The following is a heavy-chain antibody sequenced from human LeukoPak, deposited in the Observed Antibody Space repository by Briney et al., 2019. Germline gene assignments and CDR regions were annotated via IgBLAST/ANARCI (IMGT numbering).Heavy chain of an antibody. J-gene: IGHJ4*02. Sequence: GGSLRLSCAASGFTFSSFDIHWVRQAPGKGLEWVASISYDGSNKYYVGSVEGRFTISRDNSRNTLYLQMNSLRAEDTAVYYCAKAGGYDRSGYYYYLDYWGQGTLVTVSS. CDR2: ISYDGSNK. V-gene: IGHV3-30*18. CDR1: GFTFSSFD. D-gene: IGHD3-22*01. CDR3: AKAGGYDRSGYYYYLDY.